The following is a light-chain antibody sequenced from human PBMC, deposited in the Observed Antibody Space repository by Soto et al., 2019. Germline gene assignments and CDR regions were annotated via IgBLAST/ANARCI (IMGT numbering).Light chain of an antibody. V-gene: IGKV3-20*01. CDR1: QRVSSGD. J-gene: IGKJ4*02. CDR2: GAS. Sequence: DIVLTQSPGTLSLSPGERATLSCRASQRVSSGDLTWDQQRPGQAPRLLIYGASIRATGIKDRFSGSGSGTDFTLTISRVESEDFAVYGCQQFGGSPPMTVGEGTNVETK. CDR3: QQFGGSPPMT.